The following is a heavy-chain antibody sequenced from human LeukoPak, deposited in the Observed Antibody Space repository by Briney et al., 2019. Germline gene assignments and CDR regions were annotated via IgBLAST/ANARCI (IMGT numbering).Heavy chain of an antibody. J-gene: IGHJ4*02. Sequence: SETLSLTCTVSGGSVSSGSYYWSWIRQPPGKGLEWIGYIYYSGSTNYNPSLKSRVTISVDTSKNQFSLKLSSVTAADTAVYYCSSSGYYGAGYWGQGTLVTVSS. CDR1: GGSVSSGSYY. D-gene: IGHD3-22*01. CDR2: IYYSGST. CDR3: SSSGYYGAGY. V-gene: IGHV4-61*01.